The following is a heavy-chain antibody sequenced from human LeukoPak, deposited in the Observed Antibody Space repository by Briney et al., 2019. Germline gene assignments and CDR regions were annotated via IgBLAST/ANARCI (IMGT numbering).Heavy chain of an antibody. CDR3: ARNMWHDY. Sequence: GGSLSLSCAASGFTFSSYNMNWVRQAPGKGLEWVSSISSSSRYIYYADSVKGRFTISRDSAKNSLFLQMNSLRAEDTAVYYCARNMWHDYWGQGTMLTDSP. J-gene: IGHJ4*02. V-gene: IGHV3-21*01. D-gene: IGHD2-21*01. CDR2: ISSSSRYI. CDR1: GFTFSSYN.